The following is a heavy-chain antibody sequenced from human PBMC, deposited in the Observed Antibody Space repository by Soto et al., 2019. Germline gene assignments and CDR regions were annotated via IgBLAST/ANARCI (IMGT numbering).Heavy chain of an antibody. CDR3: ARPYFSSVSCHQPGGGYFDV. CDR2: ISYDGSNK. V-gene: IGHV3-30-3*01. J-gene: IGHJ2*01. Sequence: QVQLVESGGGVVQPGRSLRLSCAASGFSFSSYAMHWVRQAPGRGPEWVTLISYDGSNKDYADSVKGRFTISRDNSKTTVYLQMNSLRSEDTSLYYCARPYFSSVSCHQPGGGYFDVWGRGTRVTVAS. CDR1: GFSFSSYA. D-gene: IGHD2-2*01.